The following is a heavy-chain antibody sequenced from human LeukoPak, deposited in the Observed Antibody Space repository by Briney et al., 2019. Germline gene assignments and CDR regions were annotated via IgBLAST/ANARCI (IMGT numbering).Heavy chain of an antibody. V-gene: IGHV3-23*01. CDR2: IDISGGST. CDR1: GVTFSSFD. D-gene: IGHD1-1*01. CDR3: ANEVRPNDY. Sequence: GGSLRLSCAASGVTFSSFDMNWVRQAPGKGLEWVSSIDISGGSTYYADSAEGRFTISRDNSKNTLYLQMNGLRVEDTALYYCANEVRPNDYWGQGTLVTVSS. J-gene: IGHJ4*02.